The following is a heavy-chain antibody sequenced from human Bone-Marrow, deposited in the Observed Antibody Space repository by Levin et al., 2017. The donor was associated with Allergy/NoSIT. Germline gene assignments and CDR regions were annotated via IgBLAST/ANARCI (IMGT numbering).Heavy chain of an antibody. D-gene: IGHD2-2*01. CDR1: GDPMTNNDW. V-gene: IGHV4-4*02. Sequence: SCTVSGDPMTNNDWWTWVRQPPGKGLEWIGEVSHRGNANYNPSLKNRVTISVDQSMKQFSLRVTSVTAADTAVYYCAREKQFQLPLYYFYYYMDVWGKGTTVIVSS. J-gene: IGHJ6*03. CDR2: VSHRGNA. CDR3: AREKQFQLPLYYFYYYMDV.